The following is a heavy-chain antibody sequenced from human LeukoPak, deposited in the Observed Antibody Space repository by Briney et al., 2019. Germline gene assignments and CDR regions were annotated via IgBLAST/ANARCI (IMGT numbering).Heavy chain of an antibody. CDR1: GFTFTSYW. CDR3: ARDETALDS. V-gene: IGHV3-7*01. CDR2: ISQGGSKK. Sequence: GGSLRLSCAVSGFTFTSYWMSWVRQAREKGLEWVANISQGGSKKYYVDAVSGLFTISRNNANNSLYLQMNRLGADDTAVYYCARDETALDSWGQGTLVTVSS. J-gene: IGHJ4*02. D-gene: IGHD5-18*01.